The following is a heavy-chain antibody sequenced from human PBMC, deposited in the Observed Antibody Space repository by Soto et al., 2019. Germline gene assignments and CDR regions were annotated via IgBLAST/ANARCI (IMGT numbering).Heavy chain of an antibody. CDR3: ARLEGLATISYYFDF. CDR1: GGSISSGDYY. V-gene: IGHV4-39*01. D-gene: IGHD3-9*01. Sequence: SETLSLTCTVSGGSISSGDYYWSWIRQHPGKGLEWIGYIYYRGSTYYNPSLQTRVTISVDKSKNQFSLKLNSVTAADSAMYFCARLEGLATISYYFDFWGQGALVTVSS. J-gene: IGHJ4*02. CDR2: IYYRGST.